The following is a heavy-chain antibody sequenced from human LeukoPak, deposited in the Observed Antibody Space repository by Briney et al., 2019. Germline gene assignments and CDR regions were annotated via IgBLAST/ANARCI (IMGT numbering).Heavy chain of an antibody. D-gene: IGHD6-6*01. CDR3: ARASTITVRPGGYYHYYMDV. V-gene: IGHV3-48*02. CDR1: GFTFSSYA. Sequence: GGSLRLSCAASGFTFSSYAMSWVRQAPGKGLEWVSYISSSSSTMYYADSVKGRFTITRDNAKNSQFLQMNSLRDEDTAVYYCARASTITVRPGGYYHYYMDVWGKGTTVTVSS. CDR2: ISSSSSTM. J-gene: IGHJ6*03.